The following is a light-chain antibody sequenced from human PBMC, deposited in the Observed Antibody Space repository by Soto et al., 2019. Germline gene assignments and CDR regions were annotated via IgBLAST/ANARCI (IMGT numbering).Light chain of an antibody. V-gene: IGKV1-5*01. CDR1: QSISSW. CDR3: QQRSHWPRT. J-gene: IGKJ1*01. CDR2: DAS. Sequence: IQMTQSSSTLSASVGDRVTITCRASQSISSWWAWYQQKKGKAPKLLIYDASSFESGVPSRFRGSASGTEFTLPISRLEPEDFGVYYCQQRSHWPRTFGPGTKVQIK.